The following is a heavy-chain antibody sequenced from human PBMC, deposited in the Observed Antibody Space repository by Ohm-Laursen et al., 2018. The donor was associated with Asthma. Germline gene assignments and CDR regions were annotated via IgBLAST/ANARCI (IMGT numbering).Heavy chain of an antibody. CDR1: EFTFSLYS. CDR2: ISSSSSTI. V-gene: IGHV3-48*01. D-gene: IGHD3-16*01. Sequence: SLRLSCSASEFTFSLYSMNWVRQAPGKGLEWVSYISSSSSTIYYADSVKGRFTISRDNAKNSLYLQMNNLRAEDAAIYYCAREWGGMDVRGQGTTVTVSS. CDR3: AREWGGMDV. J-gene: IGHJ6*02.